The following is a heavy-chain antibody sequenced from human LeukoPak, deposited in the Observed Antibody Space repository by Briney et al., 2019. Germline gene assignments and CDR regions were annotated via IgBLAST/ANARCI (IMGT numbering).Heavy chain of an antibody. CDR3: AKDISNTVTTYFDY. CDR1: GFTFSSYG. Sequence: GGSLRLSCAASGFTFSSYGMHWVRQAPGKGLEWVAFIRYDGSNKYYADSVKGRFTISRDNSKNTLYLQMNSLRAEDTAVYYCAKDISNTVTTYFDYWGQGTLVTVSS. V-gene: IGHV3-30*02. D-gene: IGHD4-11*01. CDR2: IRYDGSNK. J-gene: IGHJ4*02.